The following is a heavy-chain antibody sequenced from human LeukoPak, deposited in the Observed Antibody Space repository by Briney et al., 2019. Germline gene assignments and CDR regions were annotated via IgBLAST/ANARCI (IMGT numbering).Heavy chain of an antibody. CDR2: INPSGGST. V-gene: IGHV1-46*01. J-gene: IGHJ4*02. Sequence: ASVKVSCKASGYTFTSYYMHWVRQAPGQGLEWMGIINPSGGSTSYAQKFQGRVTMTRDTSTSTVYMELSSLRSEDTAVYYCARVARETEDEVGFLFDYWGQGTLVTVPS. D-gene: IGHD1-26*01. CDR1: GYTFTSYY. CDR3: ARVARETEDEVGFLFDY.